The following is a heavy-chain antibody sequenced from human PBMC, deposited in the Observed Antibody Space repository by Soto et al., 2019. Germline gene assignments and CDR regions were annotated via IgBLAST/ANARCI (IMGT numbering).Heavy chain of an antibody. CDR1: GFTFDDYA. CDR2: ISWNSGSI. J-gene: IGHJ6*03. V-gene: IGHV3-9*01. D-gene: IGHD2-15*01. Sequence: EVQLVESGGGLVQPGRSLRLSCAASGFTFDDYAMHWVRQAPGKGLEWVSGISWNSGSIGYADSVKGRFTISRDNAKNSLYLQMNSLRAEDTALYYCAKDMADIVVVVAATPPDYYYYYYMDVWGKGTTVTVSS. CDR3: AKDMADIVVVVAATPPDYYYYYYMDV.